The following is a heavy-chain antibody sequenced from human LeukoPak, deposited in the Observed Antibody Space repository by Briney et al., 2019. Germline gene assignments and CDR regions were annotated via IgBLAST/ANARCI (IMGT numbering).Heavy chain of an antibody. CDR3: AGDREDLGAFDI. CDR1: GDSVSSNSAA. J-gene: IGHJ3*02. V-gene: IGHV6-1*01. D-gene: IGHD3-16*01. CDR2: TYYRSKWYN. Sequence: SRTLSLTFAISGDSVSSNSAAWNWIRQSPSRGLEWLGRTYYRSKWYNDYAVSVKSRITINPDTSKTQFSLQLNSVTPVDTAVYYCAGDREDLGAFDIWGQGTMVTVSS.